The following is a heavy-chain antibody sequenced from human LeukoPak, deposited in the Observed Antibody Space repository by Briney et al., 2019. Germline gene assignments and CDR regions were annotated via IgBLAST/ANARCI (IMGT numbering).Heavy chain of an antibody. Sequence: GGSLRLSCAASGFSFRSDLMHWVRQVPGRGLEWIAQITTDGGSTTYADSVKGRFTISRDNSKNTLSLQMNSLRADDTAVYYCARDSSRDAFDIWGQGTMVTVSS. CDR1: GFSFRSDL. CDR2: ITTDGGST. V-gene: IGHV3-74*01. CDR3: ARDSSRDAFDI. J-gene: IGHJ3*02.